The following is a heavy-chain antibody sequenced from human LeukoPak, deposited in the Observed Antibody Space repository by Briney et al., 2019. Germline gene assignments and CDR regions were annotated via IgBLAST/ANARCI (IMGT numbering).Heavy chain of an antibody. Sequence: ASVKVSCKASGYTFTGYYMHWVRQAPGQGLEWMGWINPNSGGTNYAQKFQGRVTMTRDTSISTAYMELSRLRSDDTAVYYCARVGTRKQWLVWFDPWGQGTLVTVSS. CDR1: GYTFTGYY. V-gene: IGHV1-2*02. D-gene: IGHD6-19*01. J-gene: IGHJ5*02. CDR2: INPNSGGT. CDR3: ARVGTRKQWLVWFDP.